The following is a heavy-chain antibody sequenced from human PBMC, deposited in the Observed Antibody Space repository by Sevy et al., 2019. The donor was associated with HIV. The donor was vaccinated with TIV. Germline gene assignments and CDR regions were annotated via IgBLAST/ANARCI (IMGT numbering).Heavy chain of an antibody. CDR1: GGSISSGGYY. Sequence: SETLSLTCTVSGGSISSGGYYWSWIRQHPGKGLEWIGYIYYSGSTYYHPSLKSRVNISLDTSKNQFSLKLSSVTAADTAVYYCARLDYYESTGHPVGFDYWGQGTLVTVSS. V-gene: IGHV4-31*03. D-gene: IGHD3-22*01. CDR2: IYYSGST. J-gene: IGHJ4*02. CDR3: ARLDYYESTGHPVGFDY.